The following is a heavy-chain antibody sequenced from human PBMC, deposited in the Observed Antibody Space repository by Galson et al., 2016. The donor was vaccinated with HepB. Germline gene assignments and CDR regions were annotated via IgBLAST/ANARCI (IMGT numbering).Heavy chain of an antibody. CDR1: GFTFDDYA. J-gene: IGHJ4*02. Sequence: SLRLSCAASGFTFDDYAMHWVRQAPGKGLEWVSGINWNTGSIGYADSVKGRFSISRDNAKKSLYLRMNSLRAEDTALYYCAKGSSGWLGGDFDYWGQGSLVTVSS. D-gene: IGHD6-19*01. V-gene: IGHV3-9*01. CDR3: AKGSSGWLGGDFDY. CDR2: INWNTGSI.